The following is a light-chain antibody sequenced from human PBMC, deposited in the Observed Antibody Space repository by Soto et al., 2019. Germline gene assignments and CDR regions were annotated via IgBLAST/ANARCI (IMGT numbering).Light chain of an antibody. V-gene: IGKV3-20*01. CDR3: QQYGGSPRT. J-gene: IGKJ1*01. Sequence: EIVLMQSPGTLSLSPGDRATLSCRASQSVDNNYLAWYQQTPGQAPRLLIYGTSTRATDIPDRFSGSGSGTDFSLTISRLEPEDFAVYYCQQYGGSPRTFGQGTKVDIK. CDR1: QSVDNNY. CDR2: GTS.